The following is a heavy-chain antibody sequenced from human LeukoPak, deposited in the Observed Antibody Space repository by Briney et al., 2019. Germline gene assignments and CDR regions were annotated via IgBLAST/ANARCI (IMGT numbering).Heavy chain of an antibody. Sequence: SETLSLTCTVPGGSISSSSSYYWGWIRQPPGKGLTWIGNVYYSGSTYYNPSLKSRLTVSVDTSKNQFPLKLRSVTAADTAVYYCARKDGGFDYWGQGTLVTVSS. J-gene: IGHJ4*02. CDR2: VYYSGST. D-gene: IGHD2-15*01. CDR3: ARKDGGFDY. CDR1: GGSISSSSSYY. V-gene: IGHV4-39*01.